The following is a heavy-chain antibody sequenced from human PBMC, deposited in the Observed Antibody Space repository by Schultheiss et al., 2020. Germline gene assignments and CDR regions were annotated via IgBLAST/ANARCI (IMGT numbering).Heavy chain of an antibody. Sequence: SETLSLTCTVSGGSISSGSYYWSWIRQPAGKGLEWIGRIYTSGSTNYNPSLKSRVTISVDTSKNQFSLKLSSVTAADTAVYYCARGHSSSWVDYWGKGTLVTVPS. CDR3: ARGHSSSWVDY. J-gene: IGHJ4*02. V-gene: IGHV4-61*02. CDR2: IYTSGST. CDR1: GGSISSGSYY. D-gene: IGHD6-13*01.